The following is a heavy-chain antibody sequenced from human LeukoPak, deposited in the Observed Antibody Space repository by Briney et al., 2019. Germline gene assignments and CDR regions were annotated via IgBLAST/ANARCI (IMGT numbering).Heavy chain of an antibody. V-gene: IGHV1-18*01. CDR1: GFIFTSYG. CDR3: ARLSDSSGWSPASN. D-gene: IGHD6-19*01. CDR2: VSPYNGKT. Sequence: ASVKVSCKTSGFIFTSYGITWVRQAPGQGLEWMGWVSPYNGKTNYAQDLQDRVAMTTDTATNTAYMELRRLRSEDTALYYCARLSDSSGWSPASNWGQGTLVAVSS. J-gene: IGHJ1*01.